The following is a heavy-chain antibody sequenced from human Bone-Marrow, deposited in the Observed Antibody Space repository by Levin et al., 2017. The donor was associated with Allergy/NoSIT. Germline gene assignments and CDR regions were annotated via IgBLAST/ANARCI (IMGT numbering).Heavy chain of an antibody. D-gene: IGHD5-12*01. J-gene: IGHJ3*02. V-gene: IGHV4-34*01. CDR1: GGSFSGYY. CDR2: INHSGST. CDR3: ARGKPLRIGYVRLMHAFDI. Sequence: PSETLSLTCAVYGGSFSGYYWSWIRQPPGKGLEWIGEINHSGSTNYNPSLKSRVTISVDTSKNQFSLKLSSVTAADTAVYYCARGKPLRIGYVRLMHAFDIWGQGTMVTVSS.